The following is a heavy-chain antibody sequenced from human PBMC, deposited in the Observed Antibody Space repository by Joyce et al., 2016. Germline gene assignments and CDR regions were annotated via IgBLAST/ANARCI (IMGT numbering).Heavy chain of an antibody. Sequence: QVQLVESGGGVVQPGRSLRLSCATSGFTFSNYAMHGVRQAPGKGLEWVAVILYDGSNKYYADSEKGRFTISRDNSKSTLYLQMNSLRGEDTAVYYCARDSFYGSGDYYKGTTSYYYYYRLDVWGQGTTVTVSS. D-gene: IGHD3-10*01. CDR1: GFTFSNYA. V-gene: IGHV3-30-3*01. CDR3: ARDSFYGSGDYYKGTTSYYYYYRLDV. J-gene: IGHJ6*02. CDR2: ILYDGSNK.